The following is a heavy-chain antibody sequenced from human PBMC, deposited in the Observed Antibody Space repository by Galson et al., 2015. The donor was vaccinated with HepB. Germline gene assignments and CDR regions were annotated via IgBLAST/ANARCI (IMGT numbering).Heavy chain of an antibody. D-gene: IGHD2-2*02. Sequence: XLRLSXXXSRFTFSYYGVHWVRQAPGKGLEXXAVISHDGSNQYYADSVKGRFTISRDNSKNTLYQQMNSLRAEDTAVYYCAKDHGEYQLLYGAGFDYWGXXXLVTXSS. CDR3: AKDHGEYQLLYGAGFDY. J-gene: IGHJ4*01. V-gene: IGHV3-30*18. CDR1: RFTFSYYG. CDR2: ISHDGSNQ.